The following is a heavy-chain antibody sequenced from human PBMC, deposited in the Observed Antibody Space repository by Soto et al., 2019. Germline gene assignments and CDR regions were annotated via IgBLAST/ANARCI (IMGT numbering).Heavy chain of an antibody. CDR3: ASSSPGRYSGYDTTFDY. Sequence: GGSLRLSCAASGFTVSSDYMTWVRQAPGKGLEWVSLIYDDGGTYYTDSVKGRFTISRDTSTSTVYMELSSLRSEDTAVYYCASSSPGRYSGYDTTFDYWGQGTLVTVSS. V-gene: IGHV3-66*01. CDR2: IYDDGGT. D-gene: IGHD5-12*01. J-gene: IGHJ4*02. CDR1: GFTVSSDY.